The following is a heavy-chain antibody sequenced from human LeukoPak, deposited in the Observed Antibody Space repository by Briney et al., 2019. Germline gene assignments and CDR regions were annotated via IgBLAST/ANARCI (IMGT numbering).Heavy chain of an antibody. V-gene: IGHV1-2*02. D-gene: IGHD6-13*01. Sequence: ASVKVSCKDSGYTFTGYYMHWVRQAPGQGLEWMGWINPNSGGTNYAQKFQGRVTMTRDTSISTAYMELSRLRSDDTAVYYCARSPDSSSWYFYYYYMDVWGKGTTVTVSS. CDR2: INPNSGGT. CDR3: ARSPDSSSWYFYYYYMDV. J-gene: IGHJ6*03. CDR1: GYTFTGYY.